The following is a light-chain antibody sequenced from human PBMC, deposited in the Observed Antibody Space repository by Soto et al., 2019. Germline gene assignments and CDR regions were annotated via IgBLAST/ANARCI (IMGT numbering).Light chain of an antibody. CDR1: QSISSW. Sequence: DIQMTQSPSTLSASVGDRVTITCRASQSISSWLAWYQQKPGKAPKLLIYDASSLESGVPPRFSGSGSGTEFTLTISSLQPHDFATYYCHQYNSYSAYTFGQGTKLEIK. CDR3: HQYNSYSAYT. CDR2: DAS. J-gene: IGKJ2*01. V-gene: IGKV1-5*01.